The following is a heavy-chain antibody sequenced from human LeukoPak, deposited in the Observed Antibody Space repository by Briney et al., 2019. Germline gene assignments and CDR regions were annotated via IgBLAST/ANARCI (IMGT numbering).Heavy chain of an antibody. V-gene: IGHV4-31*03. CDR3: ARGTYYGASDY. D-gene: IGHD4-17*01. CDR1: GGSISSGGYY. Sequence: PTQTLSLTCTVSGGSISSGGYYWSWIRQHPGKGLEWIGYINYSGNTYYNPSLKSRVTISVDTSKNQFSLKLSSVTAADTAVYYCARGTYYGASDYWGQGTLVTVSS. J-gene: IGHJ4*02. CDR2: INYSGNT.